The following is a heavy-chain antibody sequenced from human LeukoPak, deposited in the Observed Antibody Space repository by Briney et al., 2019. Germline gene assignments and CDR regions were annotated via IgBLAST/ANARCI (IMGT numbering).Heavy chain of an antibody. Sequence: QAGGSLRLSCAASGFTFSSYSMNWVRQAPGKGLEWVSGITGRGENIYYAGSVKGRFTISRDNSKNTLYLQMNSLRAEDTAVYYCAKDRRLAAFDYGGQGTLVTVSS. CDR2: ITGRGENI. V-gene: IGHV3-23*01. CDR3: AKDRRLAAFDY. J-gene: IGHJ4*02. D-gene: IGHD6-25*01. CDR1: GFTFSSYS.